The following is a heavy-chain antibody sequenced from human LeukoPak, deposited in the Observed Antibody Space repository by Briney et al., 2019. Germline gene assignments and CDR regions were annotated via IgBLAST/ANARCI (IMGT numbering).Heavy chain of an antibody. Sequence: GASVKVSCTASGYTFTNYNIDWVRQATGQGLEWMGWINPNSGRAGCVQKFQGRVNITRDTSISTAYMELSSLRSEDTAVYYCASPYPYCSSTSCYQDYYYYGMDVWGQGTTVTVSS. J-gene: IGHJ6*02. CDR2: INPNSGRA. V-gene: IGHV1-8*01. CDR3: ASPYPYCSSTSCYQDYYYYGMDV. CDR1: GYTFTNYN. D-gene: IGHD2-2*01.